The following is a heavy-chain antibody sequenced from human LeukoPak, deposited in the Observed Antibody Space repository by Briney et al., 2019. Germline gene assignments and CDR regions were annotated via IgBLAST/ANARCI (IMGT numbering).Heavy chain of an antibody. CDR3: ARRSDESLTGFDF. D-gene: IGHD3-9*01. Sequence: GQSLKISCKGSGYSFTSYWIGWVRQMPVKGLEWIGTIYPGDSDTRYSPSFQGQVTISADKSISTAYLQWSSLKASDTAIDYCARRSDESLTGFDFWGQGTLVTVSS. J-gene: IGHJ1*01. CDR1: GYSFTSYW. V-gene: IGHV5-51*01. CDR2: IYPGDSDT.